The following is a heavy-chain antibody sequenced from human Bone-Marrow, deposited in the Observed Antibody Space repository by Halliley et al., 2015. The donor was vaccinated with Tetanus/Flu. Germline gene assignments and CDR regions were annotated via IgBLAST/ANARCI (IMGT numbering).Heavy chain of an antibody. Sequence: TLSLTCTVIGGSIDGGDYYWNWIRQLPGKGLEWIGHIYHSGDSSYNPSLKSRVTISLDTSKSQFSLKLTSVTAADTAVYYCARDRMVWLRSEPPLPEHYGREGWGQGTPGTVSP. D-gene: IGHD3-3*01. CDR3: ARDRMVWLRSEPPLPEHYGREG. CDR1: GGSIDGGDYY. V-gene: IGHV4-31*03. J-gene: IGHJ4*03. CDR2: IYHSGDS.